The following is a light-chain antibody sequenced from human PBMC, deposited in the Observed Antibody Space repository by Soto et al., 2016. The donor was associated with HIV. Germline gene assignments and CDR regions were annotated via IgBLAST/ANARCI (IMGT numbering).Light chain of an antibody. J-gene: IGKJ5*01. CDR3: QQYYSTSIT. Sequence: DIQMTQSPSSLSAPVGDRVTITCRASQGISNSLAWYQQKPGKAPKLLLNAASRLESGVPSRFSGSGSGTDHTLTISSLQPEDFATYYCQQYYSTSITFGQGTRLEIK. CDR1: QGISNS. V-gene: IGKV1-NL1*01. CDR2: AAS.